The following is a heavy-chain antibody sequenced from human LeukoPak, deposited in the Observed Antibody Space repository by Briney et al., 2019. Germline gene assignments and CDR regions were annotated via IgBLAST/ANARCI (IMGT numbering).Heavy chain of an antibody. CDR2: ISSSSSYI. CDR1: GFTFSSYS. J-gene: IGHJ4*02. D-gene: IGHD6-19*01. CDR3: ARWRHSSGWYYFDY. V-gene: IGHV3-21*01. Sequence: GGSLRLSCAASGFTFSSYSMNWVRQAPGKGLEWVSSISSSSSYIYYADSVKGRFTISRDNAKNSLYLQMNSLRAEDTAVYYCARWRHSSGWYYFDYWGQGTLVTVSS.